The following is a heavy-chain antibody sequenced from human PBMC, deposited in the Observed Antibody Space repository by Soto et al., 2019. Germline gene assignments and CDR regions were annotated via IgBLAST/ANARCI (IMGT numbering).Heavy chain of an antibody. V-gene: IGHV4-59*01. J-gene: IGHJ4*02. CDR2: IYYSGST. CDR1: GGSISSYY. Sequence: PSETLSLTCPVSGGSISSYYLSWIRQPPGKGLEWIGYIYYSGSTNYNPSLKSRVTISVDTSKNQFSLKLSSVTAADTAVYYCARGGSGWYRTRIDYWGQGTLVTVSS. CDR3: ARGGSGWYRTRIDY. D-gene: IGHD6-19*01.